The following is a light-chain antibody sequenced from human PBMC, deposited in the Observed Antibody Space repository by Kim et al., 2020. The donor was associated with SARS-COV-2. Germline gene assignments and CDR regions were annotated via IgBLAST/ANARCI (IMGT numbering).Light chain of an antibody. V-gene: IGKV3-20*01. CDR2: GAA. CDR1: QSVSSSY. Sequence: LSPGERATLSCRASQSVSSSYLAWYQQKPGQAPRLLIYGAASRATGIPDRFSGSGSGTDFTLTISRLEPQDFAVYYCQQYGSSPYTFGQGTKLEI. CDR3: QQYGSSPYT. J-gene: IGKJ2*01.